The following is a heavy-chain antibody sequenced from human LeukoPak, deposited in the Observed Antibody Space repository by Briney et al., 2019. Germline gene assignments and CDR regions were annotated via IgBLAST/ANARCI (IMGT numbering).Heavy chain of an antibody. V-gene: IGHV1-8*01. D-gene: IGHD4-11*01. CDR3: TRTGLVTTAFDP. J-gene: IGHJ5*02. CDR2: MQPNSGNT. Sequence: ASVKVSCKASGYTFTNYDINWVRQAPGQGLEWMGWMQPNSGNTGYAQKFQGRVTMTRNTSISTAYMELSSLRSEDTAVYYCTRTGLVTTAFDPWGQGTLVTVSS. CDR1: GYTFTNYD.